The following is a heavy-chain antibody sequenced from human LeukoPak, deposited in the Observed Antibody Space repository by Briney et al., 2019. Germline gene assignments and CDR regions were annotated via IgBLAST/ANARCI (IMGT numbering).Heavy chain of an antibody. D-gene: IGHD7-27*01. CDR1: GFTFSSYG. Sequence: GGSLRLSCAASGFTFSSYGMHWVRQAPGKGLEWVAVIWYDGSNKYYADSVKGRFTISRDNSKNTLYLQMNSLRAEDTAVYYCAKTGAGYYYMDVWGKGTTVTVSS. V-gene: IGHV3-33*06. CDR3: AKTGAGYYYMDV. J-gene: IGHJ6*03. CDR2: IWYDGSNK.